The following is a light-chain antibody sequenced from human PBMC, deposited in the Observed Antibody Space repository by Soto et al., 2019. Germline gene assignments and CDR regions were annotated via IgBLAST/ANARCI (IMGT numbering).Light chain of an antibody. J-gene: IGKJ5*01. CDR1: QSVSSSY. CDR2: GAS. CDR3: QQRSNWPSIT. Sequence: DIVLTQSPGTLSLSLGERATLSCRASQSVSSSYLAWYQQKPGQAPRLLIYGASNRATGIPARFSGSGSGTDFTLTINSLEPEDFAVYYCQQRSNWPSITFGQGTRLEIK. V-gene: IGKV3D-20*02.